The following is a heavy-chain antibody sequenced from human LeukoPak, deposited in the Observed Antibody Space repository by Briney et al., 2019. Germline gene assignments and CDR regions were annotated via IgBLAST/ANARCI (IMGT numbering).Heavy chain of an antibody. J-gene: IGHJ5*02. V-gene: IGHV1-18*01. CDR1: GYTFTSYG. CDR2: ISAYNGNT. Sequence: ASVKVSCKASGYTFTSYGISWVRQAPGQGLEWMGWISAYNGNTNYAQKLQGRVTMTTDTSTSTAYMELSSLRSEDTAVYYCARDGIAAPRRPNWFDPWGQGTLVTVSS. CDR3: ARDGIAAPRRPNWFDP. D-gene: IGHD6-6*01.